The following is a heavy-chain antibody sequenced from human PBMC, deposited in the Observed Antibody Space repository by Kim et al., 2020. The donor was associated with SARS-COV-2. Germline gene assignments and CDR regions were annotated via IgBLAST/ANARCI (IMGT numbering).Heavy chain of an antibody. CDR3: ARDDYGDYEYYFDY. Sequence: GGSLRLSCAASGFTFSSYAMHWVRQAPGKGLEWVAVISYDGSNKYYADSVKGRFTISRDNSKNTLYLQMNSLRAEDTAVYYCARDDYGDYEYYFDYWGQG. D-gene: IGHD4-17*01. CDR1: GFTFSSYA. CDR2: ISYDGSNK. J-gene: IGHJ4*02. V-gene: IGHV3-30-3*01.